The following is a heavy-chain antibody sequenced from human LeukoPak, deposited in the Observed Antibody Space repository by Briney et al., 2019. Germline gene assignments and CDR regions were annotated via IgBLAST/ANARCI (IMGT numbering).Heavy chain of an antibody. D-gene: IGHD7-27*01. V-gene: IGHV3-23*01. CDR3: ATERNWVFDY. CDR1: GFTFSSYA. J-gene: IGHJ4*02. Sequence: GGSLRLSCAASGFTFSSYAMSWVRQAPGKGLEWVSAITGSGGSTYYADSVKGRFAISRDNSKNTLYVQMNSLRAEDTAVYYCATERNWVFDYWGQGTLVTVSS. CDR2: ITGSGGST.